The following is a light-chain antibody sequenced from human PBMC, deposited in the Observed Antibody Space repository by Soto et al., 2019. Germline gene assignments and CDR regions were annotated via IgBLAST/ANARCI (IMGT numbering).Light chain of an antibody. CDR3: QQRSSWPPFT. CDR2: DAS. Sequence: EIVLTQSPATLSLSPGERATLSCRASQSVSSYLAWYQQKPGQAPRLLIYDASSRATGIPARFSGSGSGTEVTLTISSLEPEDFAVYYCQQRSSWPPFTFGGGTKVEIK. J-gene: IGKJ4*01. CDR1: QSVSSY. V-gene: IGKV3-11*01.